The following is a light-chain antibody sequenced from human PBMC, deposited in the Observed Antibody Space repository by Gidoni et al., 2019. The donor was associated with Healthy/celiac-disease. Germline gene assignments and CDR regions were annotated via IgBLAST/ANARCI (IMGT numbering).Light chain of an antibody. CDR2: AAS. V-gene: IGKV1-39*01. Sequence: DIQMTQSPSSLSASVADRVTITCRASQSISSYLNWYQQKPGKAPKLLIYAASSLQSGVPSRFSGSGSGTDFTLNISSLQPEDVATYYCKQGYRTPPTFGQGTKVEIK. CDR3: KQGYRTPPT. J-gene: IGKJ1*01. CDR1: QSISSY.